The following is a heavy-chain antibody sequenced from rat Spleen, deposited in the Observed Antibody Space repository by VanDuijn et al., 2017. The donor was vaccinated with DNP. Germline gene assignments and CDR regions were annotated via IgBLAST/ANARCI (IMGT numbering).Heavy chain of an antibody. V-gene: IGHV5-27*01. Sequence: EVQLVESGGGLVQPGRSLKLSCAASGFTFSNYGMAWVRQDPKKGLEWVATISASGGSTSYRDSVKGRFTISRDNAKSTLYRQMDSLRSEDTATYYCTTDFERGYWGQGVMVTVSS. J-gene: IGHJ2*01. CDR1: GFTFSNYG. CDR2: ISASGGST. D-gene: IGHD1-11*01. CDR3: TTDFERGY.